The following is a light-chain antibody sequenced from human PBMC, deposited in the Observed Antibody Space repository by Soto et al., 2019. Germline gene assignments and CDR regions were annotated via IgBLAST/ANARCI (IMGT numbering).Light chain of an antibody. CDR2: ENN. CDR1: SSKIGSYY. J-gene: IGLJ3*02. CDR3: GTWDGSLSAGV. Sequence: QSVLTQPPSVSAAPVQKVTISCSGSSSKIGSYYVSWYQQLPGTAPKLLISENNNRPSGIPDRFSGSKSGTSATLCITGLQTGDEADYYCGTWDGSLSAGVFGGGTKLTVL. V-gene: IGLV1-51*02.